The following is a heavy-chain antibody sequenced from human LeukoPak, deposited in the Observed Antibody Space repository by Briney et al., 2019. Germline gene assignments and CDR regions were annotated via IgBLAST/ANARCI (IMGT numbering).Heavy chain of an antibody. Sequence: ASVKVSCKASGYTFTGYYMHWVRQAPGQGLEWMGWINPNSGGTNYAQKFQGRVTMTRDTSISTAYMELSRLRSDDTAVYYFARPLSIAVAAPNGWFDPWGQGTLVTVSS. J-gene: IGHJ5*02. D-gene: IGHD6-19*01. CDR2: INPNSGGT. V-gene: IGHV1-2*02. CDR1: GYTFTGYY. CDR3: ARPLSIAVAAPNGWFDP.